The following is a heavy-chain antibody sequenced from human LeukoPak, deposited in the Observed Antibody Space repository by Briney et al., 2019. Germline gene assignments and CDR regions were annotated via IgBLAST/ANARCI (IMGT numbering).Heavy chain of an antibody. D-gene: IGHD2-2*02. Sequence: SQTLSLTCTVSGGSISIGGYYWSWIRQHPGKGLQWIGYIYYSGSTYYNPSLKSRVTISVDTSKNQFSLKLSSVTAADTAVYYCARGWKSCSSTSCYRAFDPWGQGTLVTVSS. J-gene: IGHJ5*02. V-gene: IGHV4-31*03. CDR1: GGSISIGGYY. CDR3: ARGWKSCSSTSCYRAFDP. CDR2: IYYSGST.